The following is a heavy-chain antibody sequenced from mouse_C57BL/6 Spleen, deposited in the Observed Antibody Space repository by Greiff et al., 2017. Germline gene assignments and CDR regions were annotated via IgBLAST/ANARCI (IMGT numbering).Heavy chain of an antibody. V-gene: IGHV1-64*01. Sequence: QVQLQQPGAELVKPGASVKLSCKASGYTFTSYWMHWVKQRPGQGLEWIGMIHPNSGSTNYNEKFKSKATLTVDKSSSTAYMQLSSLTSEDSAVYYCARRDGYYGWFAYWGQGTLVTVSA. CDR1: GYTFTSYW. D-gene: IGHD2-3*01. CDR2: IHPNSGST. CDR3: ARRDGYYGWFAY. J-gene: IGHJ3*01.